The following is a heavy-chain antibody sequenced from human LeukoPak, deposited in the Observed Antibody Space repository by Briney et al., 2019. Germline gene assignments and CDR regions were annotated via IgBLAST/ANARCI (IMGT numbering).Heavy chain of an antibody. D-gene: IGHD6-19*01. V-gene: IGHV3-23*01. Sequence: GRSLRLSCAASGFTFSSYAMSWVRQAPGKGLEWVSVISGSGGSTYSADSVKGRFTISRDNSKNTLYLQMNSLRAEDTAVYYCAKEGLAVAGTFEGYWGQGTLVTVSS. CDR2: ISGSGGST. J-gene: IGHJ4*02. CDR3: AKEGLAVAGTFEGY. CDR1: GFTFSSYA.